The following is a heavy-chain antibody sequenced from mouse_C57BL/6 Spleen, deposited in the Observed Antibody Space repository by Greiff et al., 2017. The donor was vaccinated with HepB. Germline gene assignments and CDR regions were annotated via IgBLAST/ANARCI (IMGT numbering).Heavy chain of an antibody. CDR2: ISDGGSYT. D-gene: IGHD2-5*01. V-gene: IGHV5-4*01. Sequence: EVQGVESGGGLVKPGGSLKLSCAASGFTFSSYAMSWVRQTPEKRLEWVATISDGGSYTYYPDNVKGRFTISRDNAKNNLYLQMSHLKSEDTAMYYCARERDSNYVWFAYWGQGTLVTVSA. CDR3: ARERDSNYVWFAY. CDR1: GFTFSSYA. J-gene: IGHJ3*01.